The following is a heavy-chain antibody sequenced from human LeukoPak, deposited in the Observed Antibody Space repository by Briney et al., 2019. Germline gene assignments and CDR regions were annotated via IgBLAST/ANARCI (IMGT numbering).Heavy chain of an antibody. Sequence: TGGSLRLSCAASGFTFSSYAMSWVRQAPGKGLEWVSAISGSGGSTYYADSVKGRFTISRDNSKNTLYLQLSSLRVEDTAVYYCARRTLFGVIKPPDYWGQGTLVTVSS. CDR1: GFTFSSYA. V-gene: IGHV3-23*01. D-gene: IGHD3-3*01. CDR3: ARRTLFGVIKPPDY. J-gene: IGHJ4*02. CDR2: ISGSGGST.